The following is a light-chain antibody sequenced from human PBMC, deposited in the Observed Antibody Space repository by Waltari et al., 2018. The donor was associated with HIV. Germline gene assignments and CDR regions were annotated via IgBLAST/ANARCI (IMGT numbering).Light chain of an antibody. Sequence: QSLLAQPRSVSGTPGQRVNISCSGSNSNVRNNYVYWYQQVPGVAPKLLIYRNNRRPSGVPDRFSGSKSGTSASLAISGLRTEDEGDYYCAAWDDRLSGRLFGGGTK. CDR2: RNN. CDR1: NSNVRNNY. V-gene: IGLV1-47*01. J-gene: IGLJ2*01. CDR3: AAWDDRLSGRL.